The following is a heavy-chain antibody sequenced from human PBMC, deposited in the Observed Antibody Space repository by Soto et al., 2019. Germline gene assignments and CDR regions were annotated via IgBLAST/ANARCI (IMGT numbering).Heavy chain of an antibody. Sequence: EVQLVQSGTEVKKPGESLKISCKGSAYSFTSYWIGWVRQMPGKGLEWMGIIYPGDSDTRYSPSFQGQVTISADKSIXTAYLQWSSLKASDTAMYYCARKPAYSSGWYAFDIWGQGTMVTVSS. V-gene: IGHV5-51*01. D-gene: IGHD6-19*01. CDR1: AYSFTSYW. J-gene: IGHJ3*02. CDR2: IYPGDSDT. CDR3: ARKPAYSSGWYAFDI.